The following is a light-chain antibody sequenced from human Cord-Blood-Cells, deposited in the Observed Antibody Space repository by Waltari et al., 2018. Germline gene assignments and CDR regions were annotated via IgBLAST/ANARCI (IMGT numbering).Light chain of an antibody. J-gene: IGLJ1*01. CDR2: DNN. CDR3: GTWDSSLSAYV. Sequence: LTQPPSVSAAPGQKVTISCSGSSSNIGNNYVSWYQQLPGTAPKLLIYDNNKRPSGIPDRFSGSKSGTSATLGITGLQTGDEADYYCGTWDSSLSAYVFGTGTKVTVL. V-gene: IGLV1-51*01. CDR1: SSNIGNNY.